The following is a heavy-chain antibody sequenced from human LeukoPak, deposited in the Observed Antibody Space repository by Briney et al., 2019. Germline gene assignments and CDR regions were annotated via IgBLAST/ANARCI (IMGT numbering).Heavy chain of an antibody. CDR1: GFTFSKFG. Sequence: PGGSLRLSCAASGFTFSKFGMHWVRQAPGKGLEWAAVISFDGSSKYYADSVKGRFTISRDNSRNTVYLQMNSLRPEDTAVYYCAKDRGFTFASGSSELDYWGQGTQVTVSS. CDR2: ISFDGSSK. V-gene: IGHV3-30*18. D-gene: IGHD3-10*01. J-gene: IGHJ4*02. CDR3: AKDRGFTFASGSSELDY.